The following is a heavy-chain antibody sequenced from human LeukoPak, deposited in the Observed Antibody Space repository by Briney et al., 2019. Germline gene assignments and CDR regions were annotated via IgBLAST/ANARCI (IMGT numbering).Heavy chain of an antibody. V-gene: IGHV4-59*08. D-gene: IGHD3-22*01. CDR3: ARRYQYDKSGHYYDDF. J-gene: IGHJ4*02. CDR1: AGSIRRYY. CDR2: THYTEGS. Sequence: PSETLSLTCTVSAGSIRRYYWSWIRQAPGKGLEWIGSTHYTEGSTSNPSLRSRVTFSTDTSKNQFFLQLTSVTAADTAVYYCARRYQYDKSGHYYDDFWGQGTLVTVSS.